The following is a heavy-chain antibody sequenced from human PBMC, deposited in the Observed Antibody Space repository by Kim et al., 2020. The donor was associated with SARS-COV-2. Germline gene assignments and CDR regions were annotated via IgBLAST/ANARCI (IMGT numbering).Heavy chain of an antibody. Sequence: GGSLRLSCGTSGFIFSNYAISWVRQAPGKGLEWVSTVTGSSGITYYADSVRGLFTISRDNSKNTVSLRMDSLRAEDTAIYYCSKGRAEYGELSHDYWGQGVLVTVSS. V-gene: IGHV3-23*01. J-gene: IGHJ4*02. CDR1: GFIFSNYA. CDR3: SKGRAEYGELSHDY. CDR2: VTGSSGIT. D-gene: IGHD3-10*01.